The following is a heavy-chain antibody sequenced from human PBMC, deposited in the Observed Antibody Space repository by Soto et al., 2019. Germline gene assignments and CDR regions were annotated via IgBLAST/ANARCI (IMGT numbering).Heavy chain of an antibody. CDR2: ISSSSSYI. D-gene: IGHD6-13*01. J-gene: IGHJ2*01. CDR1: GFTSSSYS. Sequence: GGSLRLSCAASGFTSSSYSMNWVRQAPGKGLEWVSSISSSSSYIYYADSVKGRFTISRDNAKNSLYLQMNSLRAEDTAVYYCARDRYSSPADWYFDLWGRGTLVTVSS. V-gene: IGHV3-21*01. CDR3: ARDRYSSPADWYFDL.